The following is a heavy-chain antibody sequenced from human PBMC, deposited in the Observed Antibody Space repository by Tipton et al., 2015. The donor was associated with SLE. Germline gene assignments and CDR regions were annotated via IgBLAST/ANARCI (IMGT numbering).Heavy chain of an antibody. Sequence: SLRLSCAASGFTFDDYAMHWVRQAPGKGLEWVSGISWNSGNIDYADSVKGRFTISRDNAKNSLYLQMTRLRVEDTALYYCARAVSKWSTESSEFDYWGQGTLVTVSS. CDR3: ARAVSKWSTESSEFDY. V-gene: IGHV3-9*01. J-gene: IGHJ4*02. D-gene: IGHD1-26*01. CDR1: GFTFDDYA. CDR2: ISWNSGNI.